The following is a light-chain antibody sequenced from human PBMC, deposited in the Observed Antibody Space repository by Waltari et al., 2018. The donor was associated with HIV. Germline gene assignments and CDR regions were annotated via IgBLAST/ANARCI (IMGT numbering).Light chain of an antibody. CDR1: NSDGGGYDF. CDR2: DVT. V-gene: IGLV2-14*03. J-gene: IGLJ2*01. Sequence: QSALTQPASVSGSPGQSITISCTGTNSDGGGYDFVSWYQQHPGKAPKLIIYDVTKRPSEVSNRFSGSKSGDTASLTISGLQAEDEADYYCSSYTITNTRFGGGTRLTVL. CDR3: SSYTITNTR.